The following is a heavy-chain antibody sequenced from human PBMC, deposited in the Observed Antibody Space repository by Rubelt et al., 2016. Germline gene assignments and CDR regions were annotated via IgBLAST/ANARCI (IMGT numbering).Heavy chain of an antibody. J-gene: IGHJ6*02. Sequence: QVQPQQWGAGLLKPSETLSLTCAVYGGSFSGYYWSWIRQPPGKGLEWIGEINHSGSTNSNPSIKSRVTISVDTSKIQFSLKLSCVTAADTAVYYCARGRRGSSSWLGRDYYGMDVWGQGTTVTVSS. CDR2: INHSGST. V-gene: IGHV4-34*01. D-gene: IGHD6-13*01. CDR3: ARGRRGSSSWLGRDYYGMDV. CDR1: GGSFSGYY.